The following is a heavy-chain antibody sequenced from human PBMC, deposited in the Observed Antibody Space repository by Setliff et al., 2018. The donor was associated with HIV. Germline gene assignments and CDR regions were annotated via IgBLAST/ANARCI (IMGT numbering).Heavy chain of an antibody. CDR1: DGSITTDNYY. V-gene: IGHV4-61*01. Sequence: SETLSLTCTVSDGSITTDNYYWNWIRQPPGKGLEWIGYIYSSGSTNYNPSLKSRVTISVDTSKNQLSLKLSSVTAADTAVYYCARAGRGSGRYVYSFDYWGQGSLVTVSS. CDR3: ARAGRGSGRYVYSFDY. CDR2: IYSSGST. D-gene: IGHD1-26*01. J-gene: IGHJ4*02.